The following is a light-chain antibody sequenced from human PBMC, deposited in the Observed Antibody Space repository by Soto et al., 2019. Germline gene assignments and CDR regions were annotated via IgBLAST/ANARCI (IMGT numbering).Light chain of an antibody. Sequence: EIVLTQSPGTQSLSPGETATLSCRASQRVGGNNLAWYHQKPGQTPRLLIYGASSRATGIPDRFSGSGSGTDFTLTISRLELEEFAVYYCQQYDNSITFGQGTRLEIE. CDR2: GAS. J-gene: IGKJ5*01. CDR3: QQYDNSIT. V-gene: IGKV3-20*01. CDR1: QRVGGNN.